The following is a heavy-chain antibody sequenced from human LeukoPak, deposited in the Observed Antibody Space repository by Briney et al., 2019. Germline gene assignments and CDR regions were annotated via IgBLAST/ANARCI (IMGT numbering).Heavy chain of an antibody. CDR2: IYTSGST. D-gene: IGHD3-3*01. CDR1: GGSISSGSYY. V-gene: IGHV4-61*02. Sequence: PSETLSLTCTVSGGSISSGSYYWSWIRQPAGKGLQWNGRIYTSGSTNYNPSLKSRVTISVDTSKNQFSLKLSSVTAADTAVYYCARVYDFWSGYQSNWFDPWGQGTLVTVSS. CDR3: ARVYDFWSGYQSNWFDP. J-gene: IGHJ5*02.